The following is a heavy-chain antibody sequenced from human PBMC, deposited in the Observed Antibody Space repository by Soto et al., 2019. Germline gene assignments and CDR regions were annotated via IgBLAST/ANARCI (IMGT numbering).Heavy chain of an antibody. CDR3: ARDATDIVVVPAASSAFDI. CDR1: GFTFSSYG. V-gene: IGHV3-33*01. Sequence: PGGSLRLSCAASGFTFSSYGMHWVRQAPGKGLEWVAVIWYDGSNKYYADSVKGRFTISRDNSKNTLYLQMNSLRAEDTAVYYCARDATDIVVVPAASSAFDIWGQGTMVTVSS. J-gene: IGHJ3*02. CDR2: IWYDGSNK. D-gene: IGHD2-2*01.